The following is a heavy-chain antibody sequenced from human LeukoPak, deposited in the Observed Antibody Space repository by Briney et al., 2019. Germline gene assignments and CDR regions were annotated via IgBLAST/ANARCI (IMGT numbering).Heavy chain of an antibody. Sequence: GASVKVSCKASGYTFTSYYMHWVRQAPGQGLEWMGINNPSGGSTSYAQKFQGRVTMARDTSTSTVYMELSSLRSGDTAVYYCAREGYSSSCWFDPWGQGTLVTVSS. V-gene: IGHV1-46*01. J-gene: IGHJ5*02. D-gene: IGHD6-13*01. CDR1: GYTFTSYY. CDR2: NNPSGGST. CDR3: AREGYSSSCWFDP.